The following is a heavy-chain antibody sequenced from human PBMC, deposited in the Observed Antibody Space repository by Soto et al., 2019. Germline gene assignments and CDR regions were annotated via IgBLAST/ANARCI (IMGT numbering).Heavy chain of an antibody. Sequence: EVQLVESGGGLVKPGGSLRLSCAASGFTFSNAWMSWVRQAPGKGLEWVGRIKSKTDGGTTDYAAPVKGRFTISRDDSKNTLYLQMHSLKTEDTAVYYCTTAYYYDSSGYSYWGQGTLVTVSS. CDR2: IKSKTDGGTT. CDR3: TTAYYYDSSGYSY. CDR1: GFTFSNAW. J-gene: IGHJ4*02. D-gene: IGHD3-22*01. V-gene: IGHV3-15*01.